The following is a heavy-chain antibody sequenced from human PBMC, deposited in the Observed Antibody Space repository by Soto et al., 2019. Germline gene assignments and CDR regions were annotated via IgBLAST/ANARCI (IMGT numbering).Heavy chain of an antibody. CDR1: GFTFSSYG. V-gene: IGHV3-33*01. CDR3: ARGSATSLYTWFDP. J-gene: IGHJ5*02. CDR2: IWYDGSNK. Sequence: TGGSLRLSCEASGFTFSSYGMNWVRQAPGKGLEWVAVIWYDGSNKYYADSVKGRFTISRDNSKNTLYLQMNSLRAEDTALYYCARGSATSLYTWFDPWGQGTLVTVSS. D-gene: IGHD3-16*02.